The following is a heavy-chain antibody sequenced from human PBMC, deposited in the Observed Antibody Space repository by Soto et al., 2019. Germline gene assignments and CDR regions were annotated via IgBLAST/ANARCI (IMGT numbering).Heavy chain of an antibody. CDR3: ARRQGGYCSSTACMGWFDP. J-gene: IGHJ5*02. D-gene: IGHD2-2*01. Sequence: ESLKISCKGSEYSFTSYWIAWVRQMPGKGLEWMGIIYPGDSDTRYSPSFEGQVTISADKSISTAYLQWSSLKASDTAIYYCARRQGGYCSSTACMGWFDPWGQGTLVTVSS. CDR2: IYPGDSDT. CDR1: EYSFTSYW. V-gene: IGHV5-51*01.